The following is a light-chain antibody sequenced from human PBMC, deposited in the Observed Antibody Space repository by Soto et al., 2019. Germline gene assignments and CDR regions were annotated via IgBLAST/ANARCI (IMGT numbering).Light chain of an antibody. CDR2: GAS. V-gene: IGKV3-20*01. CDR1: QSVTSNY. J-gene: IGKJ1*01. Sequence: IVLKQSPCKMSLLPGERATLSCRASQSVTSNYLAWYQQNPGQAPRLLIFGASIRDTGIPDRFSGGGSGTDFTLTISSLQPEDFAAYYCQQSYDMPWTLGQGTKVVIK. CDR3: QQSYDMPWT.